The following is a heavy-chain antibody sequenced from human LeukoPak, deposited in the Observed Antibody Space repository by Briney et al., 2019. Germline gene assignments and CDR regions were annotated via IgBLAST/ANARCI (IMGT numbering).Heavy chain of an antibody. CDR2: INTGSTTI. CDR3: ARDLSVCAFDV. V-gene: IGHV3-48*01. Sequence: PGGSLRLSCAASGFTFSPYTMHWFRQPPGKGLEWLSYINTGSTTIYYADSVKGRFTISRDNAKNSLYLQLNSLRAEDTAVYYCARDLSVCAFDVWGQGTMVTVSS. J-gene: IGHJ3*01. CDR1: GFTFSPYT.